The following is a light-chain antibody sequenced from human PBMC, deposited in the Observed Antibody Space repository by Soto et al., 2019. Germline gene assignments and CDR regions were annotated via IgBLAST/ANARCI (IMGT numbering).Light chain of an antibody. CDR3: QAWDSSTAV. V-gene: IGLV3-1*01. J-gene: IGLJ1*01. CDR2: QDS. CDR1: KLGHKY. Sequence: SYELTQPPSVSVSPGQTASITCSGDKLGHKYACWYQQKPGQSPVLVIYQDSKRPSGIPERCSGSNSGNTATLTISGTQAMDEADYYCQAWDSSTAVFGTGTKLTVL.